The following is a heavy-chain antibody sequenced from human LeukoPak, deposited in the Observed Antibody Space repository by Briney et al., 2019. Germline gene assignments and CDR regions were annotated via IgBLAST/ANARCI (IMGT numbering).Heavy chain of an antibody. D-gene: IGHD3-16*01. CDR3: ARARGGAFDI. Sequence: PGGSLRLSCAASGFTFGEYWMHWVRHAPGKGLVWLSRIITDGSRTTYADSVKGRFTVSRDNAKNTQYLQMNSLRAEDTAVYYCARARGGAFDIWGQGTMVIVSS. J-gene: IGHJ3*02. CDR2: IITDGSRT. V-gene: IGHV3-74*03. CDR1: GFTFGEYW.